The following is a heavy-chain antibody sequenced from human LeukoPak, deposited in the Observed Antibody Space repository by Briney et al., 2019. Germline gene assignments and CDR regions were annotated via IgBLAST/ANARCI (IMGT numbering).Heavy chain of an antibody. J-gene: IGHJ4*02. D-gene: IGHD6-13*01. CDR1: GGSFSGYY. Sequence: SETLSLTCAVYGGSFSGYYWSWIRQPPGKGLEWIGYVYTSGSTNYNPSLKSRVTISVDTSKNQFSLKLSSVTAADTAVYYCARLGYSSSWYPLDYWGQGTLVTVSS. CDR3: ARLGYSSSWYPLDY. CDR2: VYTSGST. V-gene: IGHV4-4*09.